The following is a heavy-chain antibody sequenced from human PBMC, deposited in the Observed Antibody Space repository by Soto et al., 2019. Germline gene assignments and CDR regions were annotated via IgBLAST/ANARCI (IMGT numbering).Heavy chain of an antibody. V-gene: IGHV3-23*01. D-gene: IGHD2-21*01. J-gene: IGHJ4*02. Sequence: EVHLLESGGGRVQPGGSLRLSCAASGFTFSRYALNWVRQAPGKGLEWVAEISGSGTSTYYAPSVKGRFIISSDSSKNTFYLRMNSLRAEDTAMYYCARSLSALFSLGDFNYWGQGALVTVSS. CDR2: ISGSGTST. CDR3: ARSLSALFSLGDFNY. CDR1: GFTFSRYA.